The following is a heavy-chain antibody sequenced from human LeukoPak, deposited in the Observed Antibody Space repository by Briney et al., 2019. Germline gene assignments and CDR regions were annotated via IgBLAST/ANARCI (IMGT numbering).Heavy chain of an antibody. J-gene: IGHJ6*02. CDR3: ARGGTMIRGVISGMDV. CDR2: ISSSGSTI. D-gene: IGHD3-10*01. V-gene: IGHV3-11*04. Sequence: PGGSLRLSCAASRFTFSDYYMSWVRQAPGKGLEWVSYISSSGSTIYYADSVKGRFTISRDNAENSLYLQMNSLRAEDTAVYYCARGGTMIRGVISGMDVWGHGTTLTVSS. CDR1: RFTFSDYY.